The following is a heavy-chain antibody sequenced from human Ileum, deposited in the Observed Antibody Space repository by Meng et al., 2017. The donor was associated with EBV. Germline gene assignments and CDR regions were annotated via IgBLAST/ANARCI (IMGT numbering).Heavy chain of an antibody. CDR3: ARVGQWLPIDY. V-gene: IGHV4-4*02. J-gene: IGHJ4*02. CDR2: IYHSGST. D-gene: IGHD6-19*01. Sequence: QLDLLVSDPGVLKLSGPVPRPGTVAGGSIGSGNWLSWVRQPPGKGLGWIGEIYHSGSTNYNPFLKSRVTISVDKSKNQFSLNLSSVTAADTAVYYCARVGQWLPIDYWGQGTLVTVSS. CDR1: GGSIGSGNW.